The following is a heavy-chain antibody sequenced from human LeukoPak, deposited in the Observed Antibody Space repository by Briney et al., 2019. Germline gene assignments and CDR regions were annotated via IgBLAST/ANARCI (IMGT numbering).Heavy chain of an antibody. CDR3: ATDWGPAAIFEF. J-gene: IGHJ4*02. CDR2: IKQDGSEK. V-gene: IGHV3-7*01. D-gene: IGHD2-2*01. CDR1: GFTFSSYW. Sequence: GGSLRLSCAASGFTFSSYWMSWVRQAPGKGLEWVANIKQDGSEKFYVDSVRGRFTISRDNAKNSLYLQMNSLRVEDTAVYYCATDWGPAAIFEFWGQGALVTDSS.